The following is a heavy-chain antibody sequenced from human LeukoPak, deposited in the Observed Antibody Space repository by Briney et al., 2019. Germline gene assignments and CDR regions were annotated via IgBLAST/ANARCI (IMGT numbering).Heavy chain of an antibody. CDR2: ISSSDSHI. Sequence: KPGGSLRLSCAASGFTFRSYGMHWVRQAPGKGLQWVSSISSSDSHIYYADSVKGRFTISRDNAKNSLYLQMNSLRAEDTAVYYCGGSYYFYGMDVWGQGTTVTVSS. J-gene: IGHJ6*02. V-gene: IGHV3-21*01. CDR1: GFTFRSYG. CDR3: GGSYYFYGMDV. D-gene: IGHD3-10*01.